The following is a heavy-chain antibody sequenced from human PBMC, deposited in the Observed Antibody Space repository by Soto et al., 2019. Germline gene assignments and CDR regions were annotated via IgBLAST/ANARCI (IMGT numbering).Heavy chain of an antibody. CDR3: ASCSGGSCYYYYGMDV. V-gene: IGHV1-2*04. D-gene: IGHD2-15*01. CDR2: INPNSGGT. CDR1: GYTFTGYY. J-gene: IGHJ6*02. Sequence: ASVKVSCKASGYTFTGYYMHWVRQAPGQGLEWMGWINPNSGGTNYAQKFQGWVTMTRDTSISTAYMELSRLRSDDTAVYYCASCSGGSCYYYYGMDVWGQGTTVTVSS.